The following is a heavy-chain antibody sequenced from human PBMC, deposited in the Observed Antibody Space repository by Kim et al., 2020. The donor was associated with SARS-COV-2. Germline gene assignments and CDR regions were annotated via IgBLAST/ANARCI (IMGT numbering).Heavy chain of an antibody. D-gene: IGHD2-2*01. V-gene: IGHV3-23*01. J-gene: IGHJ4*02. CDR3: AKDPVPVDKMVWIDS. CDR2: ISAIGGWT. Sequence: GGSLRLSCAASGFTFSTYAMNWVRQAPGKGLEWVSTISAIGGWTDCTDSVKGRFTISRDNSKNMVYLQMNSLRAEDTALYYCAKDPVPVDKMVWIDSWGQASLVTVSS. CDR1: GFTFSTYA.